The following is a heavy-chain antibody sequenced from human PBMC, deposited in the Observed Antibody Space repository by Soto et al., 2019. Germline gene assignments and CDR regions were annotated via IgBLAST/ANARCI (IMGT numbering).Heavy chain of an antibody. CDR2: ITGSGDYT. Sequence: EVQMLESGGGLVQPGGSLSLSCAASGFTFSSYALTWVRQAPGKGLEWVSSITGSGDYTRYTDSVKGRFTITRDNAKNTLFLQMKSLRADDTAIYYCGKDPNGDYFGAFDFWGQGTMVTVSS. D-gene: IGHD4-17*01. CDR1: GFTFSSYA. V-gene: IGHV3-23*01. CDR3: GKDPNGDYFGAFDF. J-gene: IGHJ3*01.